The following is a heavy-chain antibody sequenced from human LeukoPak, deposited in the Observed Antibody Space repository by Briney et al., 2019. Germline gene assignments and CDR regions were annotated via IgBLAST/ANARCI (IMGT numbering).Heavy chain of an antibody. D-gene: IGHD3-22*01. Sequence: GGSLRLSCAASGFTFSNYAMSWVRQAPGKGLEWVSTISAIGGSTYYSDSVKGRFTISRDNSKNTLYLQMNSLRAEDTAVYYCARLNYYDSSGLREYFRHWGQGTLVTVSS. CDR2: ISAIGGST. CDR1: GFTFSNYA. CDR3: ARLNYYDSSGLREYFRH. V-gene: IGHV3-23*01. J-gene: IGHJ1*01.